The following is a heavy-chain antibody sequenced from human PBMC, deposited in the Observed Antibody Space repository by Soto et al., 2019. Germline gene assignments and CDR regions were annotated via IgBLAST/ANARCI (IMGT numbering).Heavy chain of an antibody. CDR3: ARQIGRGLWAFDM. Sequence: QQQLQGSGPGLVKPSETLSLTCTVSGGSVRSADYWWGWIRQPPGKGLEWIGSINYSGKTYYNPSLRSRVTISVATANNQFSLRLSSVTAADTAVYYCARQIGRGLWAFDMWGQGTMVTVSS. CDR2: INYSGKT. CDR1: GGSVRSADYW. J-gene: IGHJ3*02. D-gene: IGHD3-10*01. V-gene: IGHV4-39*01.